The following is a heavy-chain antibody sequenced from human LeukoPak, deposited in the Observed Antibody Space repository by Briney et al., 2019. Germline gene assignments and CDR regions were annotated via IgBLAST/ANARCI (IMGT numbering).Heavy chain of an antibody. J-gene: IGHJ3*02. D-gene: IGHD1-26*01. V-gene: IGHV3-21*01. Sequence: PGGSLRLSCAAPGFTFSTYNMNWVRQAPGKGLEWVSSISSSSSYIYYADSVKGRFTISRDNAKNSLYLQMNSLRAEDTAVYYCARGSGSYSGAFDIWGQGTMVTVSS. CDR2: ISSSSSYI. CDR3: ARGSGSYSGAFDI. CDR1: GFTFSTYN.